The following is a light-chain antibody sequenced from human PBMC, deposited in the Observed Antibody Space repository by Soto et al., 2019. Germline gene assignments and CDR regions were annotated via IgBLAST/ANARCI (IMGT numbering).Light chain of an antibody. CDR3: MQALQTRS. CDR2: LGS. CDR1: QSLLHSNGYNY. J-gene: IGKJ2*01. Sequence: IVVTQYPLSLPVTPGEPASISCRSSQSLLHSNGYNYLDWYLQKPGQSPQLLIYLGSNRSSGVPDRFSGSGSGTDFTLKISRVEAEDVGVYYCMQALQTRSFG. V-gene: IGKV2-28*01.